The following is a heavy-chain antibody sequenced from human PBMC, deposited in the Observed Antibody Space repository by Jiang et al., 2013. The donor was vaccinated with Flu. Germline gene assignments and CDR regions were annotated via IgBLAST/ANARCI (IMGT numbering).Heavy chain of an antibody. J-gene: IGHJ6*02. Sequence: SGAEVKKPGASVKVSCKASGYTFTSYAMHWVRQAPGQRLEWMGWINAGNGNTKYSQKFQGRVTITRDTSASTAYMELSSLRSEDTAVYYCARGFTRDSSGWYWSRWPDYYYYGMDVWGQGTTVTVSS. CDR3: ARGFTRDSSGWYWSRWPDYYYYGMDV. CDR2: INAGNGNT. CDR1: GYTFTSYA. V-gene: IGHV1-3*01. D-gene: IGHD6-19*01.